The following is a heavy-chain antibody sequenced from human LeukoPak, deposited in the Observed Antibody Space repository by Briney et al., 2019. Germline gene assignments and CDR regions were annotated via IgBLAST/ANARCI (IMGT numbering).Heavy chain of an antibody. V-gene: IGHV3-11*04. J-gene: IGHJ4*02. CDR2: ISSSSSPI. CDR1: GFTFSDYY. Sequence: GGSLRLSCAASGFTFSDYYMNWIRRAPGKGLEWVSYISSSSSPIYYGDSVKGRFTISRDNAKNSLYLQMNSLRAEDTAVYYCARGRLYGPDYWGQGTLVTVSS. CDR3: ARGRLYGPDY. D-gene: IGHD4-17*01.